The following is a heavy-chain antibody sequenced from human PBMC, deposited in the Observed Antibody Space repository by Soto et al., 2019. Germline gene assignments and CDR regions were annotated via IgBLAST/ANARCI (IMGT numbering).Heavy chain of an antibody. V-gene: IGHV3-33*01. CDR2: MWFDGSNE. D-gene: IGHD2-2*01. CDR3: ARDLWCSGCSTYSCSHFDY. CDR1: GFTFSNYG. Sequence: QVQVVESGGGVVQPGRSLRLSCAASGFTFSNYGMHWVRQAPGKGLEWVALMWFDGSNEYYADSVKGRFTISRDNSKSTLYLQMNSLRAEDTAVYYCARDLWCSGCSTYSCSHFDYWGQGTLVTVSS. J-gene: IGHJ4*02.